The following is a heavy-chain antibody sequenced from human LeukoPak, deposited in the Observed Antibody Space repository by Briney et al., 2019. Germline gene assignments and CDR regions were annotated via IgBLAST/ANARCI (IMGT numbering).Heavy chain of an antibody. V-gene: IGHV1-8*02. J-gene: IGHJ5*02. Sequence: ASVKVSCKASGYTFTSYGISWVRQATGQGLEWMGWMNPNSGNTGYAQKFQGRVTMTRNTSIRTAYIELSSLRSEDTAVYYCARGRPTYYGSGSYWFDPWGQGTLVTVSS. CDR1: GYTFTSYG. D-gene: IGHD3-10*01. CDR3: ARGRPTYYGSGSYWFDP. CDR2: MNPNSGNT.